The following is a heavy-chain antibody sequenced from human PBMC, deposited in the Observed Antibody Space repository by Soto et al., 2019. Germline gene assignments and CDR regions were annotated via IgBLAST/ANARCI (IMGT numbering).Heavy chain of an antibody. Sequence: DVQLVESGGDLVQPGVSLRLSCAASGFTFSTYWMHWVRQVPGKGLLWVSRMSDDGSSIGYADSVKGRFTMSRDNAKNTLYLQMNNLRAEDTAVYYCVRDAVGIGPSMDVWGQGTTVTVSS. J-gene: IGHJ6*02. D-gene: IGHD1-26*01. CDR2: MSDDGSSI. CDR3: VRDAVGIGPSMDV. V-gene: IGHV3-74*01. CDR1: GFTFSTYW.